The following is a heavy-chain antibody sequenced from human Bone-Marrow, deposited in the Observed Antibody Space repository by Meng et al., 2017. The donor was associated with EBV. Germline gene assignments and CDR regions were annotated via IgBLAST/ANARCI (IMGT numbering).Heavy chain of an antibody. D-gene: IGHD2-21*01. Sequence: QVQLVQSGSELKKPGASVKISCKASGYSLNDLSIQWVRQAPGDGLEWMGGFDPEDGETMYAQKFLGRVTMTADTSTDTTYMELNSLRSEDTAVYYCASHGVGVSYWGQGTLVTVSS. J-gene: IGHJ4*02. V-gene: IGHV1-24*01. CDR1: GYSLNDLS. CDR3: ASHGVGVSY. CDR2: FDPEDGET.